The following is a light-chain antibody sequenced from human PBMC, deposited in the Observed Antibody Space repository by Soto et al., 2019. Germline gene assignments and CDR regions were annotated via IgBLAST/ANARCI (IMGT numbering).Light chain of an antibody. CDR2: GAS. V-gene: IGKV3-15*01. J-gene: IGKJ5*01. Sequence: EIVMTQSPATLSVSPGETATLSCRASQSASNKVAWYQQKPGQAPRLLIFGASTRATGIPARFSGSGSVTEFTLTISSLQSEDFAVYYCQQYNNWPPITFGQGTRLEIK. CDR1: QSASNK. CDR3: QQYNNWPPIT.